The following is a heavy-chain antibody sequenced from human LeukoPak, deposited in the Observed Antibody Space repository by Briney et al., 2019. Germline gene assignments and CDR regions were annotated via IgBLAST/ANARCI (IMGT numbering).Heavy chain of an antibody. CDR3: ARGRGSSWYHYFDY. Sequence: PGRSLRLSCAASGFTFSTYAMHWVRQAPGKGLEWVADVSYNGANKNYADYVRGRFTISRDNAKNSLYLQMNSLRAEDTAVYYCARGRGSSWYHYFDYWGQGTLVTVSS. D-gene: IGHD6-13*01. CDR1: GFTFSTYA. J-gene: IGHJ4*02. V-gene: IGHV3-30*04. CDR2: VSYNGANK.